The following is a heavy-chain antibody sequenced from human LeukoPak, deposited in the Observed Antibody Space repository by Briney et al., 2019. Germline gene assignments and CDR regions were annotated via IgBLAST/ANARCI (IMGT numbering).Heavy chain of an antibody. J-gene: IGHJ5*02. CDR1: GYTFTGYY. V-gene: IGHV1-2*02. Sequence: ASVKVSCKASGYTFTGYYMHWVRQAPGQGLEWMGWINPNSGVTNYAQKFQGRVTMTRDTSISTAYMELSRLRSDDTAVYYCARDLKDDILTGYPTNWFDPWGQGTLVTVSS. CDR2: INPNSGVT. CDR3: ARDLKDDILTGYPTNWFDP. D-gene: IGHD3-9*01.